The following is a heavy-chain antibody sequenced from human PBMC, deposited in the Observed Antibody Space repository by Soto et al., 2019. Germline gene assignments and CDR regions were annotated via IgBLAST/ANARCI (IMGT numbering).Heavy chain of an antibody. Sequence: EVQLVESGGGMVQPGGSLRVSCAASGFTLSSYSMHWVRQAPGKGLEWVSYISGSGGTIYYADSVKGRFTISRDNAKNSLSVQMNSLRDEDTAVYFCARETGLRSCGWSYYFDFWGQGTRVTVSS. CDR2: ISGSGGTI. CDR1: GFTLSSYS. J-gene: IGHJ4*02. D-gene: IGHD6-19*01. CDR3: ARETGLRSCGWSYYFDF. V-gene: IGHV3-48*02.